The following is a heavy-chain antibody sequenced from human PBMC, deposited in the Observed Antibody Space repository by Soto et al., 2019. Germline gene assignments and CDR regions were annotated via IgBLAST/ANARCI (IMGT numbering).Heavy chain of an antibody. CDR2: IKSKRDGGAR. Sequence: EVQVMESGGDLVKPGGSLRLSCVTSGFMFSSAWMNWVRQAPGKGLEWVGRIKSKRDGGARDYDEPVKGRFSISRDDSKNTVFLQMNSLRAEDTAVYYCVEGWNDFWGQGTLVTVSS. CDR3: VEGWNDF. D-gene: IGHD1-1*01. CDR1: GFMFSSAW. V-gene: IGHV3-15*01. J-gene: IGHJ4*02.